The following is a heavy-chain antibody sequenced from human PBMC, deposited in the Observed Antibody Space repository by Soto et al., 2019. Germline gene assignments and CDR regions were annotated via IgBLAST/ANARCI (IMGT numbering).Heavy chain of an antibody. Sequence: SETLSLTCAVYGGSFSGYYWSWIRQPPGKGLEWIGEINHSGSTNYNPSLKSRVTISVDTSKNQFSLKLSSVTAADTAVYYCARARRGYYDFWSGSRQHNWFDPWGQGTLVTVSS. CDR3: ARARRGYYDFWSGSRQHNWFDP. CDR2: INHSGST. J-gene: IGHJ5*02. CDR1: GGSFSGYY. D-gene: IGHD3-3*01. V-gene: IGHV4-34*01.